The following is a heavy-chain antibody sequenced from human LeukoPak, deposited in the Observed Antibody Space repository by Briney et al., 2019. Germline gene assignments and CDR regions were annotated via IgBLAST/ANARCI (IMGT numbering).Heavy chain of an antibody. Sequence: ASVKVSCTTSGYTFTSYAIHWVRQAPGQRLEWMGWISAGNGNTKYSQNFQGRVTFISNTSATTAFMELSSLRSEDAAVYYCARDSGSGNNDYWGQGTLVTVSS. V-gene: IGHV1-3*01. D-gene: IGHD1-26*01. CDR2: ISAGNGNT. CDR1: GYTFTSYA. J-gene: IGHJ4*02. CDR3: ARDSGSGNNDY.